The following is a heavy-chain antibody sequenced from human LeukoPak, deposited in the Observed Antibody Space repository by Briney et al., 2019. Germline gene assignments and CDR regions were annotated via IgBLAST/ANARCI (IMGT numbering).Heavy chain of an antibody. D-gene: IGHD6-6*01. J-gene: IGHJ4*02. CDR1: GGTFSSYA. CDR2: IIPIFGTA. Sequence: ASVKVSCKASGGTFSSYAISWVRQAPGQGLEWMGGIIPIFGTANYAQKFQGRVTITADESTSTAYMELSSLRSEDTAVYYCARDGYSSSSNYWGREPWSPSPQ. V-gene: IGHV1-69*13. CDR3: ARDGYSSSSNY.